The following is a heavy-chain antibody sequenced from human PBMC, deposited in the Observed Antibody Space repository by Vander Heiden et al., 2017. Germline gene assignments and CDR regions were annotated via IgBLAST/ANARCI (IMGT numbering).Heavy chain of an antibody. Sequence: EVQLLESGGGLVQPGGSLRLSCAASGFTFSSYAMSGVGQAPGKGLEWVSAIRGSGGSTYYADSVKGRFTISRDNSKNTLYLQMNSLRAEDTAVYYCAKGRPYDDVWGSYRSDAFDIWGQGTMVTVSS. D-gene: IGHD3-16*02. CDR3: AKGRPYDDVWGSYRSDAFDI. CDR2: IRGSGGST. J-gene: IGHJ3*02. CDR1: GFTFSSYA. V-gene: IGHV3-23*01.